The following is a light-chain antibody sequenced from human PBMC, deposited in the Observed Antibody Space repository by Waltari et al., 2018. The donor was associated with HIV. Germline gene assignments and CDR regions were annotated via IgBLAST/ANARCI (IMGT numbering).Light chain of an antibody. CDR3: QQYYSYPRT. Sequence: AIRMTQSPSSFSASTGDRVTITCRASQDISSYVAWYQQKPGKAPKLLIYAASTLQSGVPSRFSGSGSGTDFTLTISCLQSEDFATYYCQQYYSYPRTFGQGTKVEIK. CDR1: QDISSY. V-gene: IGKV1-8*01. CDR2: AAS. J-gene: IGKJ1*01.